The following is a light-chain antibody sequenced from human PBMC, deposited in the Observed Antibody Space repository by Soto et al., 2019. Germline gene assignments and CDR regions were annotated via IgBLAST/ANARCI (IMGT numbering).Light chain of an antibody. CDR3: QQYGSSPLT. V-gene: IGKV3-20*01. CDR1: QSVSSSY. CDR2: GAT. Sequence: EIVLTQSPGTLSLSPGERATLSCRASQSVSSSYLAWNQQKPGQAPMLLIYGATSRATGIPDRFSGSGSGTDFTLTISRLEPEDFAVYYCQQYGSSPLTFGGGPKVEIK. J-gene: IGKJ4*01.